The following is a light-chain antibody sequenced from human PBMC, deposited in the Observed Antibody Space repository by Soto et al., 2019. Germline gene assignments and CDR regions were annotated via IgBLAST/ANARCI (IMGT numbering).Light chain of an antibody. CDR3: ATWDDTLSGVV. Sequence: QSVLTQPPSASGSPGQRVTISCSGSSSNIGTNYVYWYQQLPGMAPKLLIYRSDQRPSGVPDRLSGSKSGTSASLAISGLRSEDEADYYCATWDDTLSGVVFGGGTKLTVL. V-gene: IGLV1-47*01. CDR2: RSD. J-gene: IGLJ2*01. CDR1: SSNIGTNY.